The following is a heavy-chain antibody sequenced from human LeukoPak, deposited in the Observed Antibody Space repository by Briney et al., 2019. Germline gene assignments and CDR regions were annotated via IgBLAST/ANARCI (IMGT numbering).Heavy chain of an antibody. V-gene: IGHV4-4*07. CDR3: ARDRVTFDAFDI. D-gene: IGHD4-23*01. CDR1: GGSFSGYY. J-gene: IGHJ3*02. Sequence: PSETLSLTCAVYGGSFSGYYWSWIRQPAGKGLEWIGRIYTSGSTNYNPSLKSRVTISVDTSKNQFSLKLSSVTAADTAVYYCARDRVTFDAFDIWGQGTMVTVSS. CDR2: IYTSGST.